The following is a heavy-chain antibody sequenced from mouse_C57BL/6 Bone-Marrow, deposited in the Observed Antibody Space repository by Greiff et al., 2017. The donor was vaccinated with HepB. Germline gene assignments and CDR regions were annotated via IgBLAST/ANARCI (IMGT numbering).Heavy chain of an antibody. J-gene: IGHJ4*01. CDR3: ARGPGTEAMDY. V-gene: IGHV3-1*01. D-gene: IGHD4-1*01. Sequence: EVQLQESGPGMVKPSQSLSLTCTVTGYSITSGYDWHWIRHFPGNKLEWMGYISYSGSTNYNPSLNSRISITHDTSKNHFFLKLNSVTTEDTATYYCARGPGTEAMDYWGQGTSVTVSS. CDR2: ISYSGST. CDR1: GYSITSGYD.